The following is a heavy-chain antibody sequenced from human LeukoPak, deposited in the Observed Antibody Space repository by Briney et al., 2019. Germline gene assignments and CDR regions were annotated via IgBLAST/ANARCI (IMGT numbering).Heavy chain of an antibody. V-gene: IGHV1-2*02. Sequence: GASVTVSCKTSGYTFAGHHIHWVRQAPGQGLEWMGWINPSSGDTKYAQNFQDRVIMTRDTSISTAYVDLSRLSSDDTAIYYCARAGHDSSGYPFRLDYWGQGTLVTVSS. CDR1: GYTFAGHH. D-gene: IGHD3-22*01. CDR3: ARAGHDSSGYPFRLDY. CDR2: INPSSGDT. J-gene: IGHJ4*02.